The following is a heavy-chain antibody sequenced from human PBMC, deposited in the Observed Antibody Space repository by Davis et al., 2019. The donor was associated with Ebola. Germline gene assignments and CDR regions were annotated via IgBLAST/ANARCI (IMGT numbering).Heavy chain of an antibody. CDR1: GGTFSSYG. CDR3: ARGYSSTWSWFDP. J-gene: IGHJ5*02. V-gene: IGHV1-69*04. CDR2: IIPILGIA. Sequence: AASVKVSCKASGGTFSSYGISWVRQAPGQGLEWMGRIIPILGIANYAQKLQGRVTMTTDTSTSTAYMELRSLRSDDTAVYYCARGYSSTWSWFDPWGQGTLVTVSS. D-gene: IGHD6-13*01.